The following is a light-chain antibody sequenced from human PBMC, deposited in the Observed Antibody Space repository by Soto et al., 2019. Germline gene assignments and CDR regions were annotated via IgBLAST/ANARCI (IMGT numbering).Light chain of an antibody. Sequence: SYELTQPSSVSVSPGQTARITCSGDVLAKKYARWFQQKPGQAPVLVIYKDSERPSGIPERFSGSSSGTTVTLTISGAQVEDEADYYCYSAADNNQAVFGGGTQLTVL. CDR2: KDS. CDR3: YSAADNNQAV. V-gene: IGLV3-27*01. CDR1: VLAKKY. J-gene: IGLJ7*01.